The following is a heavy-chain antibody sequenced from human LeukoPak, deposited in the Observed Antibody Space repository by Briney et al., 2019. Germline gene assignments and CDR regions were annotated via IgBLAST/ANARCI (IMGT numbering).Heavy chain of an antibody. Sequence: SETLSLTCNVSGGSISSYYWSWIRQPAGKGLEWIGRIYTSGSTSYNPSLEGRVTISVDSSKNKFSLKLTAGTAADTAVYYCARDRIATAGFDYWGQGALVTVSS. J-gene: IGHJ4*02. D-gene: IGHD6-13*01. CDR1: GGSISSYY. CDR3: ARDRIATAGFDY. CDR2: IYTSGST. V-gene: IGHV4-4*07.